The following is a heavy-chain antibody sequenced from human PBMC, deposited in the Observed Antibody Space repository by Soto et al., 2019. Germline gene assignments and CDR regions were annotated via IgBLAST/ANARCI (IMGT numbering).Heavy chain of an antibody. Sequence: ASVKVSCKASGYTFTSYGISWVRQAPGQGLEWMGWISSYNGNTNYAQKVQGRVTMTTDKSTSTTYMELRSLRSDDTAVYYCARGPRYCSSTSCFTGVTWFDPWGYGTLVTVS. CDR1: GYTFTSYG. CDR2: ISSYNGNT. J-gene: IGHJ5*02. CDR3: ARGPRYCSSTSCFTGVTWFDP. D-gene: IGHD2-2*01. V-gene: IGHV1-18*04.